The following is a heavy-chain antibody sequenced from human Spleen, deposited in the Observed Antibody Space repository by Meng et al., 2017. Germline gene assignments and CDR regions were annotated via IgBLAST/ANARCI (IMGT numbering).Heavy chain of an antibody. V-gene: IGHV3-11*01. D-gene: IGHD3-16*01. CDR1: GFTFSDYY. CDR2: ISSSGSTI. Sequence: GESLKISCAASGFTFSDYYMSWIRQAPGKGLEWVSYISSSGSTIYYADSVKGRFTISRDNAKNSLYLQMNSLRAEDTALYYCARRVIGGFDYWGQGTLVTVSS. J-gene: IGHJ4*02. CDR3: ARRVIGGFDY.